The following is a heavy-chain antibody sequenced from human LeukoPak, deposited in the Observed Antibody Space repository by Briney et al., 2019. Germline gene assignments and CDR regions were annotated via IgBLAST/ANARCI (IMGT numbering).Heavy chain of an antibody. V-gene: IGHV1-8*03. CDR2: MNPNSGNT. CDR1: GYTFTSYD. D-gene: IGHD1-26*01. Sequence: ASVKVSCKASGYTFTSYDINWVRQATGQGLEWMGWMNPNSGNTGYAQKFQGRVTITRNTSISTAYMELSSLRSEDTAVYYCAVPYSGSYYYDYWGQGTLVTVSS. J-gene: IGHJ4*02. CDR3: AVPYSGSYYYDY.